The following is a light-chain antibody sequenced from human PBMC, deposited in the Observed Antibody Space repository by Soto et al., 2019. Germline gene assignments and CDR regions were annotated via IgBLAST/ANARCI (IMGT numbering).Light chain of an antibody. V-gene: IGKV1-5*03. CDR2: KAS. Sequence: DIQMTQSPSTLSSSLGDRFTITCRASQSISSWLAWYQQKPGKAPKILIYKASSRESGVPSRFSGSGSGTEFTLTISSLQPDDFAAYYCQQYNSYWTFGQGTKVEIK. J-gene: IGKJ1*01. CDR3: QQYNSYWT. CDR1: QSISSW.